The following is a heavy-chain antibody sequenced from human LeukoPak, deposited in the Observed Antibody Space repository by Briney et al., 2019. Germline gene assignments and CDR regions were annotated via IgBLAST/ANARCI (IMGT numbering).Heavy chain of an antibody. D-gene: IGHD3-22*01. J-gene: IGHJ4*02. Sequence: SETLSLTCAVFNGSFSDYYWTWIRQSPGKGLEWIGEINHGGSANYNPSLKSRVTISVDTSKNQFSLKLSSVTAADTAVYYCARRLVDYYDSSGYYKSYFDYWGQGTLVTVSS. CDR3: ARRLVDYYDSSGYYKSYFDY. CDR1: NGSFSDYY. CDR2: INHGGSA. V-gene: IGHV4-34*01.